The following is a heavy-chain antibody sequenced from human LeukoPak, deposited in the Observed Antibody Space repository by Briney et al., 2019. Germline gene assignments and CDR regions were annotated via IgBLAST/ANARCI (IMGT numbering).Heavy chain of an antibody. CDR2: IYYSGST. CDR1: GGSISSGDYY. Sequence: PSETLSLTCTVSGGSISSGDYYWSWIRQPPGKGLEWIGYIYYSGSTNYNPSLKSRVTISVDTSKNQFSLKLSSVTAADTAVYYCARGRRITMVRGVIGAFDIWGQGTMVTVSS. CDR3: ARGRRITMVRGVIGAFDI. V-gene: IGHV4-61*08. J-gene: IGHJ3*02. D-gene: IGHD3-10*01.